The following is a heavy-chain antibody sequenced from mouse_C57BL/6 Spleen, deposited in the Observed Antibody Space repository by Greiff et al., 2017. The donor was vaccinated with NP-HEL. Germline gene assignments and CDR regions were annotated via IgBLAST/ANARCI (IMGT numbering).Heavy chain of an antibody. D-gene: IGHD4-1*01. CDR1: GYSITSGYY. CDR2: ISYDGSN. Sequence: ESGPGLVKPSQSLSLTCSVTGYSITSGYYWNWIRQFPGNKLEWMGYISYDGSNNYNPSLKNRNPITRDTSKNQFFLKLNSVTTEDTATYYCAREYWEGYFDVWGTGTTVTVSS. V-gene: IGHV3-6*01. CDR3: AREYWEGYFDV. J-gene: IGHJ1*03.